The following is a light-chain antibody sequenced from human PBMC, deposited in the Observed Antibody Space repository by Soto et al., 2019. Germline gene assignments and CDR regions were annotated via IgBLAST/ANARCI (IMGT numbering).Light chain of an antibody. CDR2: DAS. J-gene: IGKJ1*01. CDR1: QAISVS. V-gene: IGKV1-5*01. CDR3: QQYEKYST. Sequence: IQMTQSPSTLSASVGDTVTISCRASQAISVSLAWYRQKPGKAPNLLIYDASTLQEGVPSRFSGSGSGTEFTLTVTRLQPDDFVTYFCQQYEKYSTFGHGTKVDVK.